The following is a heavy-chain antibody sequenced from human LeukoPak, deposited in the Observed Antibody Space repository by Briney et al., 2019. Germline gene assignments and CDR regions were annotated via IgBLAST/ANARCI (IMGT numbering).Heavy chain of an antibody. D-gene: IGHD5-12*01. CDR3: ARRPGYYFDY. Sequence: GGSLRLSCAASGFAFGSEAMSWVRQAPGKGLEWVSVIYSGGSTYYADSVKGRFTISRDNSKNTLHLQMNSLRAEDTAVYYCARRPGYYFDYWGQGTLVTVSS. CDR2: IYSGGST. CDR1: GFAFGSEA. V-gene: IGHV3-53*01. J-gene: IGHJ4*02.